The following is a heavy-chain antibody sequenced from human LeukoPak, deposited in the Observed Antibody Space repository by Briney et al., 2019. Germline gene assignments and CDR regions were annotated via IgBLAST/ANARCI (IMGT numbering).Heavy chain of an antibody. J-gene: IGHJ3*02. Sequence: ASVKVSFKASVYTFSVYYLYWLRQAPRQALEWMGWINPNNGGTKYAQKFQGRVTMTRDTSISTAYMYLSSLTSDDTAVYFCARAGVLGATAAFDIWGQGTMVTVSS. D-gene: IGHD1-26*01. V-gene: IGHV1-2*02. CDR1: VYTFSVYY. CDR2: INPNNGGT. CDR3: ARAGVLGATAAFDI.